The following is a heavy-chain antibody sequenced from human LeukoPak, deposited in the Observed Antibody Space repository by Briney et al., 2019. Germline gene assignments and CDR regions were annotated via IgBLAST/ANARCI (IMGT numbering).Heavy chain of an antibody. V-gene: IGHV1-2*02. J-gene: IGHJ6*03. Sequence: ASVKVSCKASGYTFTGYYMHWVRQAPGQGLEWMGWINPNSGGTNYAQKFQGRVAMTRDTSISTAYMELSRLRSDDTAVYYCARGVSGTYYYYYMDVWGKGTTVTVSS. CDR1: GYTFTGYY. CDR3: ARGVSGTYYYYYMDV. CDR2: INPNSGGT. D-gene: IGHD6-19*01.